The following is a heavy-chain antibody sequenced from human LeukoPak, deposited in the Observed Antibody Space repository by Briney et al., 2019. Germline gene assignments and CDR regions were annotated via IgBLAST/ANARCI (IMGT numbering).Heavy chain of an antibody. D-gene: IGHD5-18*01. CDR2: INHSGST. J-gene: IGHJ4*02. CDR1: GGSFSGYY. CDR3: ARGWDTAMVFDH. Sequence: SETLSLTCAVYGGSFSGYYWSWIRQPPGKGLEWIGEINHSGSTNYNPSLKSRATISVDTSKNQFSLKLSSVTAADTAVYYCARGWDTAMVFDHWGQGTLVTVSS. V-gene: IGHV4-34*01.